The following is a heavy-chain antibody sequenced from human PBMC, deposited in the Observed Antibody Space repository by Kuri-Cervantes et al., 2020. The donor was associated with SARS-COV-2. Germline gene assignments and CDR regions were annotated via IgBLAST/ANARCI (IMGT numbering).Heavy chain of an antibody. J-gene: IGHJ6*03. CDR1: GFTFSNAW. CDR3: AGXDFYYLDV. CDR2: ISSTASIK. Sequence: LSLTCAASGFTFSNAWMSWVRQAPGKGLEWVAYISSTASIKHYGDSVKGRFTISRDNAKNLLYLQMNSLRAEDPAVYYCAGXDFYYLDVWGKGTTVTVSS. V-gene: IGHV3-11*04.